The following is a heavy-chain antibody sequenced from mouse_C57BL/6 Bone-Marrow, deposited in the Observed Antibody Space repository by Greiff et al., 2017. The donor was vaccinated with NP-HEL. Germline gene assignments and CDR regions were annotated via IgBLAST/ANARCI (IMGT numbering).Heavy chain of an antibody. Sequence: VQLQQSGAELVKPGASVKLSCTASGFNIKDYYMHWVKQRTEQGLEWIGRIDPEDGETKYAPKFPGKATITADTSSNTAYLQLSSLTSEDTAVYYCARVPYYYGPYYYAMDYWGQGTSVTVSS. J-gene: IGHJ4*01. CDR2: IDPEDGET. D-gene: IGHD2-1*01. V-gene: IGHV14-2*01. CDR3: ARVPYYYGPYYYAMDY. CDR1: GFNIKDYY.